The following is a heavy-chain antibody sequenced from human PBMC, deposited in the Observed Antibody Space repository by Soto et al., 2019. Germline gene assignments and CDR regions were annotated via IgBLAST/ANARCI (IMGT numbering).Heavy chain of an antibody. J-gene: IGHJ6*02. CDR1: GFTFSSYA. CDR3: ARDEAGFAVVVGSKAYYYGMDV. D-gene: IGHD3-22*01. Sequence: QVQLVESGGGVVQPGRSLRLSCAASGFTFSSYAMHWVRQAPGQGLEWVAVISYDGSNKYYADSVKGRFTISRDNSKNTLYLHMNSLRAEDTAVYYCARDEAGFAVVVGSKAYYYGMDVWGQGTTVTVSS. V-gene: IGHV3-30-3*01. CDR2: ISYDGSNK.